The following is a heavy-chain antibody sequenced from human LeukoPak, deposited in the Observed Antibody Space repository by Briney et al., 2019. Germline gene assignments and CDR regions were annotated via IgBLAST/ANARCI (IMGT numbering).Heavy chain of an antibody. J-gene: IGHJ6*03. CDR2: IYYSGST. Sequence: PSETLSLTCTASGGSISRSSYYWGWIRQPPGKGLEWIGSIYYSGSTYFNPSLKSRVTISVDTSKNQFSLKLSSVTAADTAVYYCARVGARHCSSTSCLVGDYYYYMDVWGKGTTVTVSS. CDR3: ARVGARHCSSTSCLVGDYYYYMDV. D-gene: IGHD2-2*01. CDR1: GGSISRSSYY. V-gene: IGHV4-39*07.